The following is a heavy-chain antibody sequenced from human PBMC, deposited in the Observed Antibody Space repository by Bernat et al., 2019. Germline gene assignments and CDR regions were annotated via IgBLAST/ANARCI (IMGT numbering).Heavy chain of an antibody. CDR2: INSDGSST. CDR1: GFTFSSYW. J-gene: IGHJ6*02. CDR3: AREGDTGGVYYYYGMDV. D-gene: IGHD5-18*01. Sequence: EVQLLESGGGLVQPGGSLRLSCTASGFTFSSYWMHWVRQAPGKGLVWVSRINSDGSSTSYADSVKGRFTISRDNAKNTLYLQMNSLRAEDTAVYYCAREGDTGGVYYYYGMDVWGQGTTVTVSS. V-gene: IGHV3-74*01.